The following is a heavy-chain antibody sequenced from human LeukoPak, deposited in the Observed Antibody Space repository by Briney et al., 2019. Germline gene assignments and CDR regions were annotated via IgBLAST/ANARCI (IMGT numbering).Heavy chain of an antibody. D-gene: IGHD3-16*01. CDR1: GYIFTTYN. V-gene: IGHV1-8*03. CDR3: AQDRGSLVAFDI. CDR2: MNPNSGDA. J-gene: IGHJ3*02. Sequence: ASVKVSCKASGYIFTTYNINWVRQATGQGLEWVGWMNPNSGDAGYAQQFQGRVTSTRDTSISTAHMELSSLTFEDTAVYYCAQDRGSLVAFDIWGQGTVVTVSS.